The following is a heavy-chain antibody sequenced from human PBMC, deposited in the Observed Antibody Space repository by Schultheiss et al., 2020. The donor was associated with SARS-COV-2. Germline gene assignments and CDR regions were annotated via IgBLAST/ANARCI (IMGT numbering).Heavy chain of an antibody. Sequence: GGSLRLSCAASGFTFSSYALSWVRQAPGKGLEWVSYISSSGSTIYYADSVKGRFTISRDNAKNSLYLQMNSLRAEDTAVYYCAKDPGYSGYDKPLDYWGQGTLVTVSS. J-gene: IGHJ4*02. CDR3: AKDPGYSGYDKPLDY. D-gene: IGHD5-12*01. V-gene: IGHV3-48*03. CDR2: ISSSGSTI. CDR1: GFTFSSYA.